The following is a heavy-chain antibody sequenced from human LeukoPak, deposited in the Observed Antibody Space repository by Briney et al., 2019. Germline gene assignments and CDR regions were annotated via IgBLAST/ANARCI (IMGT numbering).Heavy chain of an antibody. CDR3: ARVHDSSGYPFDY. D-gene: IGHD3-22*01. Sequence: GGSLRLSCAASGFTFSSYSMNWVRQAPGKGLEWVSSISRSSSYIYYADSVKGRFTISRDNTKNSLYLQMNSLRAEDTAVYYCARVHDSSGYPFDYWGQGTLVTVSS. CDR1: GFTFSSYS. J-gene: IGHJ4*02. V-gene: IGHV3-21*01. CDR2: ISRSSSYI.